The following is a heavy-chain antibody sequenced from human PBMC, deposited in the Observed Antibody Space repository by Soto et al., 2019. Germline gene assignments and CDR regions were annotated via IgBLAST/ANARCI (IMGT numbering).Heavy chain of an antibody. CDR1: GGTFSSYA. V-gene: IGHV1-69*13. Sequence: SVKVSCKASGGTFSSYAISWVRQAPGQGLEWMGGIIPIFGTANYAQKFQGRVTITADESTSTAYMELSSLRSDDTATYYCVKGPYSFWSGYPSLDYWGQGTLVTVSS. J-gene: IGHJ4*02. D-gene: IGHD3-3*01. CDR3: VKGPYSFWSGYPSLDY. CDR2: IIPIFGTA.